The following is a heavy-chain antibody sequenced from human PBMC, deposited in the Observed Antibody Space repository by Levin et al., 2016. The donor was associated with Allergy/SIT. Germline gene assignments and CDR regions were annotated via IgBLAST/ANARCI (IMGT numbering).Heavy chain of an antibody. D-gene: IGHD1-26*01. J-gene: IGHJ4*02. CDR1: GGSFSGYY. V-gene: IGHV4-34*01. CDR2: INHSGST. Sequence: SETLSLTCAVYGGSFSGYYWSWIRQPPGKGLEWIGEINHSGSTNYNPSLKSRVTISVDTSKNQFSLKLSSVTAADTAVYYCARGRAGGAREGTRPFDYWGQGTLVTVSS. CDR3: ARGRAGGAREGTRPFDY.